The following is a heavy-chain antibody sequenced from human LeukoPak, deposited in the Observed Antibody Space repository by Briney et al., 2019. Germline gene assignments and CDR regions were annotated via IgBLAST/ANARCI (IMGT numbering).Heavy chain of an antibody. CDR3: ARGRANYGSGSYFFPDY. CDR2: MNPNSGNT. J-gene: IGHJ4*02. CDR1: GYTFTSYD. D-gene: IGHD3-10*01. Sequence: ASVKVSCKASGYTFTSYDINWVRQATGQGLEWMGWMNPNSGNTGYAQKFQGRVTMTRNTSISTAYMELSSLRSEDTGVYYCARGRANYGSGSYFFPDYWGQGTLVAVSS. V-gene: IGHV1-8*01.